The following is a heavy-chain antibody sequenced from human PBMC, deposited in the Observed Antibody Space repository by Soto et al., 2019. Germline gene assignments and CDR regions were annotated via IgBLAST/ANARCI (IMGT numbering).Heavy chain of an antibody. D-gene: IGHD4-17*01. Sequence: QVQLVQSGAEVKKPGSSVKVSCKASGGTFSSYTISWVRQAPGQGLEWMGRIIPILGIANYAQKFQGRVTITADKSTSTAYMELSSLRSEDTAVYYCARALDYGGTSDYWGQGTLVTGSS. V-gene: IGHV1-69*02. CDR3: ARALDYGGTSDY. J-gene: IGHJ4*02. CDR1: GGTFSSYT. CDR2: IIPILGIA.